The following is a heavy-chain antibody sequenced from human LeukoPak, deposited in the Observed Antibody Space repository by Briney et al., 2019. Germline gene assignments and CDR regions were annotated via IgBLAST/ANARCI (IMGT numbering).Heavy chain of an antibody. D-gene: IGHD2-15*01. CDR3: ARTAANDAFDI. CDR2: IYSGGST. V-gene: IGHV3-66*01. J-gene: IGHJ3*02. CDR1: GFTVSSKY. Sequence: PGGSLRLSCAASGFTVSSKYMSWVRQARGKGLEWVSVIYSGGSTYYTDSVKGRFTVSRDNSKNTLYLQMNSLRAEDTAVYYCARTAANDAFDIWGQGTLVTVSS.